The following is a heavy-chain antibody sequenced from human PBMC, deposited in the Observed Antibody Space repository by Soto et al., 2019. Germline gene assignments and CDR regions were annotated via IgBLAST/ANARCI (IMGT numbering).Heavy chain of an antibody. CDR1: GGSFSDYY. J-gene: IGHJ4*02. V-gene: IGHV4-34*01. Sequence: SETLSLTCAVYGGSFSDYYWSWIRQPPGKGLEWIGEIHHTGSTKYNPSLKSLVTISVDTSKNQFSLKLSSVTAADTAVYYCATIKPNYWGQGSLVTVSS. CDR3: ATIKPNY. CDR2: IHHTGST.